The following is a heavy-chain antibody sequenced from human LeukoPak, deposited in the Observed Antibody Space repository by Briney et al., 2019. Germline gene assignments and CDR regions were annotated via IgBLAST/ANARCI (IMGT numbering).Heavy chain of an antibody. Sequence: KSGPTLVKPTQTLTLTCTFSGFSLSTSGVGVGWIRQPPGKALEWLALIYWNDDKRYSPSLKSRLTITKDTSKNQVVLTMTNMDPVDTATYHCARSGGFGSGWYLVPDYWGQGTLVTVSS. V-gene: IGHV2-5*01. CDR2: IYWNDDK. J-gene: IGHJ4*02. CDR1: GFSLSTSGVG. CDR3: ARSGGFGSGWYLVPDY. D-gene: IGHD6-19*01.